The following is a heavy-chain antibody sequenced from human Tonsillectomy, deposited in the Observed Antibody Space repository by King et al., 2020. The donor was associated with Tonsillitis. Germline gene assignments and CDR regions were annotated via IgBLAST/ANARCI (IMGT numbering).Heavy chain of an antibody. J-gene: IGHJ6*03. D-gene: IGHD3-3*01. CDR3: VKVFCYDFWTGYCYMDV. V-gene: IGHV3-64D*06. CDR2: ISSKGGST. CDR1: GFTFRSYP. Sequence: VQLVESGGGLVQPGGSLRLSCSASGFTFRSYPIHWVRQAPGKGLEYVSSISSKGGSTYYTGSVKGRFTISRDNSKNTLYLQMSSLRVEDTAVYYCVKVFCYDFWTGYCYMDVWGKGTTVTVSS.